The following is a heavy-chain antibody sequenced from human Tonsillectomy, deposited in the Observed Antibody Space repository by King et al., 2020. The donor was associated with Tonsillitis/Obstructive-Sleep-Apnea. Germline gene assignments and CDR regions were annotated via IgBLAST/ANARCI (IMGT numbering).Heavy chain of an antibody. V-gene: IGHV3-23*04. J-gene: IGHJ3*02. CDR1: GFTFSTYA. CDR3: AKSRRYSTNDAFEI. Sequence: VQLVESGGGLEQPGGSLRLSCAGTGFTFSTYAMSWVRQAPGKGLEWVSAISGGGGSTFYADSVKGRFTISRDNSKNTVDLQMNSLRAEDTAVYYCAKSRRYSTNDAFEIWGQGTMVTVSS. CDR2: ISGGGGST. D-gene: IGHD6-13*01.